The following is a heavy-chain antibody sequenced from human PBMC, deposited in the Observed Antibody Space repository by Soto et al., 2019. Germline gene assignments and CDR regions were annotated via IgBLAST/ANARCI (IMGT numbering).Heavy chain of an antibody. CDR3: ASDIGAGLKY. CDR2: ISGDASLR. J-gene: IGHJ4*02. CDR1: GLTFGTYW. V-gene: IGHV3-74*01. Sequence: GGSLRLSCEVSGLTFGTYWMHWIRQSPGKGLVWVSHISGDASLRNYVDSVKGRFTISRDNARNTLYMQMDSLRVEDTAVYYCASDIGAGLKYWGQGSLVTVSS.